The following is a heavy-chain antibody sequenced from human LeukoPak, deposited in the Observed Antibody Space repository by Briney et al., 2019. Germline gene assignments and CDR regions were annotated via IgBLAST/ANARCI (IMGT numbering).Heavy chain of an antibody. Sequence: PSGGSLRLSCAASGFTFDDYAMHWVRQAPGKGLEWVSGISWNSGSIGYADSVKGRFTISRDNAKNSLYLQMNSLRAEDTALYYCAKGYYYDSSGREYFDYWGQGTLVTVSS. CDR1: GFTFDDYA. CDR3: AKGYYYDSSGREYFDY. D-gene: IGHD3-22*01. J-gene: IGHJ4*02. V-gene: IGHV3-9*01. CDR2: ISWNSGSI.